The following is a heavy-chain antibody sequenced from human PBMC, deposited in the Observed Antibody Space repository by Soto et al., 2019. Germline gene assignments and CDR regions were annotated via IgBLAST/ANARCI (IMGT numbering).Heavy chain of an antibody. CDR1: GGTFSSYA. CDR3: ARRDYDSSGYYFGAFDI. CDR2: IIPIFGTA. D-gene: IGHD3-22*01. V-gene: IGHV1-69*06. J-gene: IGHJ3*02. Sequence: QVQLVQSGAEVKKPGSSVKVSCKASGGTFSSYAISWVRQAPGQGLEWMGGIIPIFGTANYAQKFQGRVTSTADKSTSTAYMELSSLRSEDTAVYYCARRDYDSSGYYFGAFDIWGQGTMVTVSS.